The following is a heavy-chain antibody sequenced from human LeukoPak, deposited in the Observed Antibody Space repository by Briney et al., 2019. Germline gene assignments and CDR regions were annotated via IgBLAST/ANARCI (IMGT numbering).Heavy chain of an antibody. Sequence: PGGSLRLSCAASGFTFSSYAMHWVRQAPGKGLEWVAVISYDGSNKYYADSVKGRFTISRDNSKNTLYLQMNSLRAEDTAVYYCAVPQDIVVVVAATLNYWGQGTLVTVSS. D-gene: IGHD2-15*01. CDR2: ISYDGSNK. CDR1: GFTFSSYA. CDR3: AVPQDIVVVVAATLNY. J-gene: IGHJ4*02. V-gene: IGHV3-30-3*01.